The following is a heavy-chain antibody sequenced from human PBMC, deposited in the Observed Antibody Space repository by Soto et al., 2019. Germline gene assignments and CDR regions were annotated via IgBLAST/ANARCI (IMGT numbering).Heavy chain of an antibody. D-gene: IGHD6-13*01. CDR1: CGSISSGGYS. CDR3: ASGQQLVRNY. J-gene: IGHJ4*02. CDR2: IYHSGST. Sequence: QLQLQESGSGLVKPSQTLSLTCAVSCGSISSGGYSCSWIRQPPGKGLEWIGYIYHSGSTYYNPSLKSRVPTSVDRSKNQLSLKLSSVTAADTAVYYCASGQQLVRNYWGQGTLVTVSS. V-gene: IGHV4-30-2*01.